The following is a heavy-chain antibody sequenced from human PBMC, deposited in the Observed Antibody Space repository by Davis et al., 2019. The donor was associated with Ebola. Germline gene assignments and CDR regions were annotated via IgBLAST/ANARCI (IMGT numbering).Heavy chain of an antibody. D-gene: IGHD6-19*01. CDR3: AKAVKQWLVDDAFDI. Sequence: PGGSLRLSCAASGFTVSSNYMSWVRQAPGKGLEWVSYISSSGSTIYYADSVKGRFTISRDNAKNSLYLQMNSLRAEDTALYYCAKAVKQWLVDDAFDIWGQGTMVTVSS. CDR1: GFTVSSNY. V-gene: IGHV3-11*01. CDR2: ISSSGSTI. J-gene: IGHJ3*02.